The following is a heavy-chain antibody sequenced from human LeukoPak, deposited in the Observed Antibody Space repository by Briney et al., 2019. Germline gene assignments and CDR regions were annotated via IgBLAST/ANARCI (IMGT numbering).Heavy chain of an antibody. CDR1: GGSFSGYY. D-gene: IGHD2-8*01. CDR3: TRSTNLEAFDI. J-gene: IGHJ3*02. Sequence: SETLSRTCALYGGSFSGYYWSWIRQPPGKGLEWIGEINHSGSTNYNPSLKSRVTISVDTSKNQCSLKLSSVTTADTAVYYCTRSTNLEAFDIWGQGTMVTVSS. CDR2: INHSGST. V-gene: IGHV4-34*01.